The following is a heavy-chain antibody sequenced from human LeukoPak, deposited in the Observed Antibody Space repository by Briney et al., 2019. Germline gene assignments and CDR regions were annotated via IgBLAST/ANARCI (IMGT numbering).Heavy chain of an antibody. D-gene: IGHD4-17*01. J-gene: IGHJ1*01. Sequence: GGSLRLSCAASGFTFSSYSMNWVRQAPGKGLEWVSSISSSSSYIYYADSVKGRFTSSRDNAKNSPYLQMNSLRAGDTAVYYCARVVYGDYSYFQHWGQGTLVTVSS. V-gene: IGHV3-21*01. CDR3: ARVVYGDYSYFQH. CDR2: ISSSSSYI. CDR1: GFTFSSYS.